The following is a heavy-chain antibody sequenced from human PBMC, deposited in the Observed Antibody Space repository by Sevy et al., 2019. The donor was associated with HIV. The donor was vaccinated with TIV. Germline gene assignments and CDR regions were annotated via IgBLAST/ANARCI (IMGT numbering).Heavy chain of an antibody. V-gene: IGHV3-9*01. CDR1: GFTFDDDT. CDR3: VIDRSGSYSFDN. Sequence: GGSLRLSCAASGFTFDDDTMNWVRQAPGKGLEWVSGISWSSGNIAYADSVEGRFTISRDNAKNSLYLQMNSLRVEDTALYYCVIDRSGSYSFDNWGQGTLVTVSS. J-gene: IGHJ4*02. CDR2: ISWSSGNI. D-gene: IGHD1-26*01.